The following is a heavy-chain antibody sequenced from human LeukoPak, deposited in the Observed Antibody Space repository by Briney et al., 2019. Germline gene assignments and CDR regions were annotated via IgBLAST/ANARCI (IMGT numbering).Heavy chain of an antibody. CDR2: IYPGDSDT. J-gene: IGHJ4*02. CDR1: GYSFTSYW. V-gene: IGHV5-51*01. Sequence: GESLKISCKGAGYSFTSYWIGWMRQRPGKGLEWMGIIYPGDSDTRYSPSFQGQVTISADKSISTAYLQWSSLKASDTAMYYCARLNYYDCSGYPAPLFYWGQGTRVTVSS. D-gene: IGHD3-22*01. CDR3: ARLNYYDCSGYPAPLFY.